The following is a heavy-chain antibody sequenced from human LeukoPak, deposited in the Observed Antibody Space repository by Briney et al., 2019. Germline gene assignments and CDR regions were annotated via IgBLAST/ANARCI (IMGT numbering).Heavy chain of an antibody. CDR2: ISGSGGST. D-gene: IGHD6-25*01. Sequence: GGTLRLSCAASGFTFSSYGMSWVRQAPGKGLEWVSAISGSGGSTYYADSVKGRFTISRDNSRNTLYLQMNSLRAEDTAVYYCAKPARLSWYFDLWGRGTLVTVSS. CDR1: GFTFSSYG. V-gene: IGHV3-23*01. J-gene: IGHJ2*01. CDR3: AKPARLSWYFDL.